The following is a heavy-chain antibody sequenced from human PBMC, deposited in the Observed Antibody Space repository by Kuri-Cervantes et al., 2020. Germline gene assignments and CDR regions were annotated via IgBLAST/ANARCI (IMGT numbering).Heavy chain of an antibody. Sequence: GESLKIPCAASGFTFSSYALHWVRQAPGKGLEWVAVISYDGSYRSNADSMKGRFTISRDNAKKTLYLQMNSLRVEDTAVYYCASYNWNYDFDPWGQGTLVTVSS. J-gene: IGHJ5*02. V-gene: IGHV3-30-3*01. D-gene: IGHD1-7*01. CDR1: GFTFSSYA. CDR2: ISYDGSYR. CDR3: ASYNWNYDFDP.